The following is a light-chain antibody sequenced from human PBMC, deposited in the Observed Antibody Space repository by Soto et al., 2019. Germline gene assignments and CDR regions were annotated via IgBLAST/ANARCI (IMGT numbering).Light chain of an antibody. Sequence: QSALTQPRSVSGSPGQSVTISCTGTSSDVGGYNYVSWYKQHPGKAPKVMIYDVSERPSGVPDRFSGSKSGNTASLTISGLQAEDEADYYCCSYAGSPRYVLGTGTQLTVL. CDR1: SSDVGGYNY. V-gene: IGLV2-11*01. J-gene: IGLJ1*01. CDR3: CSYAGSPRYV. CDR2: DVS.